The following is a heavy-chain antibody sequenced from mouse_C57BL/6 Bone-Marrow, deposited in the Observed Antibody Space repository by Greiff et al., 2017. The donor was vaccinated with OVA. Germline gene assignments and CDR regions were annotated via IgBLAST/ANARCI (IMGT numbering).Heavy chain of an antibody. Sequence: EVKLMESGPGLVKPSQSLSLTCSVTGYSITSGYYWNWIRQFPGNKLEWMGYISYDGSNNYNPSLKNRISITRDTSKNQFFLKLNSVTTEDTATYYCASDGYYVGWYFDVWGTGTTVTVSS. D-gene: IGHD2-3*01. CDR2: ISYDGSN. J-gene: IGHJ1*03. CDR3: ASDGYYVGWYFDV. V-gene: IGHV3-6*01. CDR1: GYSITSGYY.